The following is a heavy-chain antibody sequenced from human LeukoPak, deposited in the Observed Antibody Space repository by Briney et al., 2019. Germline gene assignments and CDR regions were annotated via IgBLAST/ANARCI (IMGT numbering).Heavy chain of an antibody. D-gene: IGHD3-9*01. Sequence: GGSLRLSCAASGFTFSSYAMHWVRQAPGKGLEWVAVISYDGSNKYYADSVKGRFTISRDNSKNTLYLQMNSLRAEDTAVYYCARYDSHYVDYWGQGTLVTVSS. CDR3: ARYDSHYVDY. J-gene: IGHJ4*02. V-gene: IGHV3-30-3*01. CDR2: ISYDGSNK. CDR1: GFTFSSYA.